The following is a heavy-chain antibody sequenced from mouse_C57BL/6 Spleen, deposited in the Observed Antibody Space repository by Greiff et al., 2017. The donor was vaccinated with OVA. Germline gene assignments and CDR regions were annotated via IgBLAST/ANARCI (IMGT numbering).Heavy chain of an antibody. D-gene: IGHD1-1*01. Sequence: QVQLQQSGAELVRPGASVTLSCKASGYTFTDYEMHWVKQTPVHCLEWIGAIDPETGGTAYNQKFKGKAILTADKSSSTAYMELRSLTAEDSAVYYCTSFTTVAHFDYWGQGTTLTVSS. V-gene: IGHV1-15*01. CDR1: GYTFTDYE. CDR3: TSFTTVAHFDY. J-gene: IGHJ2*01. CDR2: IDPETGGT.